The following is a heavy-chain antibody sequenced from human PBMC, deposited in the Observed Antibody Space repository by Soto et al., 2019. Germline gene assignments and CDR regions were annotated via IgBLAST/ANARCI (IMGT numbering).Heavy chain of an antibody. Sequence: ASVKVSCKASGYTFTNYAMHWVRQAPGQRLEWMGWINAGNGNTKYSQKFQGRVTITRDTSASTAYMELSSLRSEDTAVYYCARGLMVRGVTTYYYYGMDVWGQGTTVTVS. D-gene: IGHD3-10*01. CDR3: ARGLMVRGVTTYYYYGMDV. CDR1: GYTFTNYA. V-gene: IGHV1-3*01. J-gene: IGHJ6*02. CDR2: INAGNGNT.